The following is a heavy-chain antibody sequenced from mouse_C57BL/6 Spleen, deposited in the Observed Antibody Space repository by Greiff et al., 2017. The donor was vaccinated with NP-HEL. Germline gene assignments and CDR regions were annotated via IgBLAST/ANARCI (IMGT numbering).Heavy chain of an antibody. CDR2: INPNNGGS. D-gene: IGHD1-1*01. Sequence: VQLQQSGPELVKPGASVKIPCKASGYTFTDYNMDWVKQSHGKSLEWIGEINPNNGGSIYNQKFKGKATLTVDKSSSTAYMELRSLTSEDTAVYYCARIRNYYGSSYRYFDVWGTGTTVTVSS. J-gene: IGHJ1*03. CDR1: GYTFTDYN. V-gene: IGHV1-18*01. CDR3: ARIRNYYGSSYRYFDV.